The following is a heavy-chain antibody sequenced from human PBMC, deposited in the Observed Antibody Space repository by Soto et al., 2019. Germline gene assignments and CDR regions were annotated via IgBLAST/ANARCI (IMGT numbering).Heavy chain of an antibody. V-gene: IGHV3-33*01. Sequence: GGSLRLSCAASGFTFSSYGMHWVRQAPGKGLEWVAVIWYDGSNKYYADSVKGRFTISRDNSKNTLYLQMNSLRAEDTAVYYCARDADDYDYIWGSYRANWFDPWGQGTLVTVSS. CDR1: GFTFSSYG. J-gene: IGHJ5*02. D-gene: IGHD3-16*02. CDR3: ARDADDYDYIWGSYRANWFDP. CDR2: IWYDGSNK.